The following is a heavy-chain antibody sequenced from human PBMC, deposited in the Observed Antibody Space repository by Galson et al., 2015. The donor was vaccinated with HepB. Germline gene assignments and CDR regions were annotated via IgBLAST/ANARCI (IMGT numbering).Heavy chain of an antibody. J-gene: IGHJ6*02. CDR1: GFTVSSNY. CDR2: IYSGGST. Sequence: SLRLSCAASGFTVSSNYMSWVRQAPGKGLEWVSVIYSGGSTYYADSVKGRFTISRDNSKNTLYLQMNSLRAEDTAVYYCAREATLNLSPGVPLQDYYYGMDVWGQGTTVTVSS. CDR3: AREATLNLSPGVPLQDYYYGMDV. D-gene: IGHD4-11*01. V-gene: IGHV3-53*01.